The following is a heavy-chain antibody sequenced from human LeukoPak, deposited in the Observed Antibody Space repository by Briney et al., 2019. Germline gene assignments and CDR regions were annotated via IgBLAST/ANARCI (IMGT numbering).Heavy chain of an antibody. D-gene: IGHD6-6*01. CDR1: GFTFSSYE. Sequence: GGSLRLSCAASGFTFSSYEMNGVRQAPGKGVEWVSYICSSGSTIHYADSVQGRCTISRDNAKNSLYPQMNSLRAEDTAVYYCARAYSSSTFDFWGQGTLVTVSS. V-gene: IGHV3-48*03. CDR3: ARAYSSSTFDF. J-gene: IGHJ4*02. CDR2: ICSSGSTI.